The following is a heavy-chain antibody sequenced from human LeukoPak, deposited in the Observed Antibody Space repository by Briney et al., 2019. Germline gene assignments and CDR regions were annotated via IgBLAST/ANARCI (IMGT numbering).Heavy chain of an antibody. CDR1: GYTFTGYY. D-gene: IGHD2-15*01. V-gene: IGHV1-2*02. J-gene: IGHJ5*02. Sequence: ASVKVSCKASGYTFTGYYIHWVRQAPGQGLEWMGWINPNSGGTNYAQKFQGRVTMTRDTSISTAYMELSRLRSDDTAVYYCARDLRCSGGSCYYGNWFDPWGQGTLVTVSS. CDR2: INPNSGGT. CDR3: ARDLRCSGGSCYYGNWFDP.